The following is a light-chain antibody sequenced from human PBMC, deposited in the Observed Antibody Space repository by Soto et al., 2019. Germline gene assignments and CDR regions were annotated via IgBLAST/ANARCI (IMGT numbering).Light chain of an antibody. J-gene: IGLJ2*01. CDR3: AAWDESLNGVV. CDR2: NTY. Sequence: QSVLTQPPSASGTPGQRVTLSCSGSSSNIGIHTVNWYQQLPGTAPRLLIYNTYYRPSGVPDRFSGSKSGTSASLAISGLQSEDEADYYCAAWDESLNGVVFGGGTKLTVL. CDR1: SSNIGIHT. V-gene: IGLV1-44*01.